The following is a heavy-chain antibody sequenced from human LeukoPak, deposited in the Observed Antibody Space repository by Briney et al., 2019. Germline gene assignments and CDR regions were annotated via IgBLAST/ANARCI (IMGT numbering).Heavy chain of an antibody. V-gene: IGHV4-39*07. CDR3: ARGIAVSRGGDAFDI. J-gene: IGHJ3*02. CDR2: IYYSGST. D-gene: IGHD6-19*01. Sequence: SETLSLTCTVSGGSISSSSYYWGWIRQPPGKGLEWIGSIYYSGSTYYNPSLKSRVTISVDTSKNQFSLKLSSVTAADTAVYYCARGIAVSRGGDAFDIWGQGTMVTVSS. CDR1: GGSISSSSYY.